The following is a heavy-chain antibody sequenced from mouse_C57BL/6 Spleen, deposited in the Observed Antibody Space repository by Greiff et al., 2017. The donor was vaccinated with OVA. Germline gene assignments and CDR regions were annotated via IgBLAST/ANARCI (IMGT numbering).Heavy chain of an antibody. Sequence: EVNVVESGGGLVKPGGSLKLSCAASGFTFSSYAMSWVRQTPEKRLEWVATISDGGSYTYYPDNVKGRFTISRDNAKNNLYLQMSHLKSEDTAMYYCARARQLRLQGYYFDYWGQGTTLTVSS. V-gene: IGHV5-4*03. D-gene: IGHD3-2*02. CDR1: GFTFSSYA. CDR2: ISDGGSYT. J-gene: IGHJ2*01. CDR3: ARARQLRLQGYYFDY.